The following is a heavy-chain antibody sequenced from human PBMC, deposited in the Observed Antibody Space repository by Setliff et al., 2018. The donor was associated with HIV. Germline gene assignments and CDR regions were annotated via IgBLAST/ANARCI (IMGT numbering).Heavy chain of an antibody. Sequence: PSQTLSLTCTVSGGSINSYYWNWIRQPPGRGLEWIGFIYSSGSTNYNPSLKSRVTISVDASRNQFSLRLSSVTAADTAVYYCAAWGPRYSYAPYFFDSWGQGTLVTVSS. CDR3: AAWGPRYSYAPYFFDS. J-gene: IGHJ4*02. CDR1: GGSINSYY. CDR2: IYSSGST. V-gene: IGHV4-4*09. D-gene: IGHD5-18*01.